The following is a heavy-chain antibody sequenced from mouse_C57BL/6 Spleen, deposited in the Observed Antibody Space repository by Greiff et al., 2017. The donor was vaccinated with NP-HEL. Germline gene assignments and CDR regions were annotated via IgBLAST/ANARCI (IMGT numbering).Heavy chain of an antibody. CDR1: GYAFSSSW. J-gene: IGHJ2*01. CDR3: ARTSLDY. CDR2: IYPGDGDT. V-gene: IGHV1-82*01. Sequence: VQLQQSGPELVKPGASVKISCKASGYAFSSSWMNWVKQRPGKGLEWIGRIYPGDGDTNYNGKFKGKATLTADKSSSTAYMQLSSLTSEDSAVYFCARTSLDYWGQGTTLIVSS.